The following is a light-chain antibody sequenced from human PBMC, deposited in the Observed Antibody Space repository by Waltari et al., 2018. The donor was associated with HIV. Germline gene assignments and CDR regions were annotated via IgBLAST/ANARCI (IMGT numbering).Light chain of an antibody. CDR3: AAWDDSLSAVV. CDR2: NNN. CDR1: NSNIGSKH. V-gene: IGLV1-47*01. Sequence: SVLAQPPSVSGTPGQGVTLSCSGSNSNIGSKHVYWYRQLPGSAPPLLIYNNNQRPSGVPDRFSGSKSGTSASLAISGLRSEDEADYYCAAWDDSLSAVVFGGGTKLTVL. J-gene: IGLJ2*01.